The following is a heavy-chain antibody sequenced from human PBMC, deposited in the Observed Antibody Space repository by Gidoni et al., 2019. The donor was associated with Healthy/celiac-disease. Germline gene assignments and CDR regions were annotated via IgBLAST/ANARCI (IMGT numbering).Heavy chain of an antibody. D-gene: IGHD3-9*01. V-gene: IGHV3-30-3*01. Sequence: QVQLVESGGGVVQPGRSLRLYCAASGFTLRSYAMHWVRQAPGKGLEWVAVKSYDGSNKYYADSVKGRFTISRDNSKNTLYLQMNSLRAEDTAVYYCAREFVLRYFDWLTNYYYYGMDVWGQGTTVTVSS. CDR1: GFTLRSYA. CDR3: AREFVLRYFDWLTNYYYYGMDV. J-gene: IGHJ6*02. CDR2: KSYDGSNK.